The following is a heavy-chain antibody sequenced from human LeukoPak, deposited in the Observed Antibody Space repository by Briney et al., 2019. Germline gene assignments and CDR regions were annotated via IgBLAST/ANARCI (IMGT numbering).Heavy chain of an antibody. Sequence: GGSLRLSCAASGFTFSSYWMHWVRQAPGKGLVWVSRINSDGSSTSYADSVKGRFTISRDNAKNTLYLQMNSLRAEDTAVYYCARADQLRPGNYIDVWGKGTTVTASS. V-gene: IGHV3-74*01. D-gene: IGHD2-2*01. J-gene: IGHJ6*03. CDR1: GFTFSSYW. CDR3: ARADQLRPGNYIDV. CDR2: INSDGSST.